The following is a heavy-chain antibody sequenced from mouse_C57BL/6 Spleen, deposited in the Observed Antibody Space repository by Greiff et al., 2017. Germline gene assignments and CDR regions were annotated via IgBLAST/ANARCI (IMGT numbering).Heavy chain of an antibody. D-gene: IGHD1-1*01. Sequence: QVQLQQPGAELVKPGASVKLSCKASGYTFTSYWMHWVKQRPGQGLEWIGMIHPNSGSTNYNEKFKSKATLTVDNSSITAYIQLISLTSEDSAVYYCARSDLDYYGSSYTAYWGQGTLVTVSA. CDR1: GYTFTSYW. CDR2: IHPNSGST. J-gene: IGHJ3*01. CDR3: ARSDLDYYGSSYTAY. V-gene: IGHV1-64*01.